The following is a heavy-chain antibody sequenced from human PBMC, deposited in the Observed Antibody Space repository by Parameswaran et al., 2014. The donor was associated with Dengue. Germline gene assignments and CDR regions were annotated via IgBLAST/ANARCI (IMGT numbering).Heavy chain of an antibody. D-gene: IGHD3-16*01. J-gene: IGHJ6*02. V-gene: IGHV4-4*02. CDR2: IYHSGST. CDR3: ARSSPRTLGGYYYGMDV. Sequence: RWIRQPPGKGLEWIGEIYHSGSTNYNPSLKSRVTISVDKSKNQFSLKLSSVTAADTAVYYCARSSPRTLGGYYYGMDVWGQGTTVTVSS.